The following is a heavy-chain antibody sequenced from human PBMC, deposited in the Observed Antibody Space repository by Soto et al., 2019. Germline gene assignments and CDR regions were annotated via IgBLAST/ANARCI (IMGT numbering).Heavy chain of an antibody. J-gene: IGHJ4*02. D-gene: IGHD3-10*01. CDR3: VRRMGSPFR. CDR1: GFTFSNYG. CDR2: ISDNGRTT. Sequence: EVQLLESGGGLVQPGGSLRLSCVASGFTFSNYGMTWVRQAPGKGLEWVSGISDNGRTTSYADSVKGRFTISRDNSKNALSVQMNSLRVDDTAVYYCVRRMGSPFRWGQGTLVTVSS. V-gene: IGHV3-23*01.